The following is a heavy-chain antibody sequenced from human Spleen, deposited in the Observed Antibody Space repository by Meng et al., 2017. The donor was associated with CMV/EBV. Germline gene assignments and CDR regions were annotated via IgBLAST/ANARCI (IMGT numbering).Heavy chain of an antibody. V-gene: IGHV3-43D*03. D-gene: IGHD4/OR15-4a*01. CDR2: ISWDGGST. CDR1: GFTFSSYW. CDR3: AKDSNYDYYYGMDV. Sequence: GESLKISCAASGFTFSSYWMHWVRQAPGKGLVWVSLISWDGGSTYYADSVKGRFTISRDNSKNSLYLQMNSLRAEDTALYYCAKDSNYDYYYGMDVWGQGTTVTVSS. J-gene: IGHJ6*02.